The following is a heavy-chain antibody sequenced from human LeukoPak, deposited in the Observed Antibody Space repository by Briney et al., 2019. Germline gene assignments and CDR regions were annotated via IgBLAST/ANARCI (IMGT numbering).Heavy chain of an antibody. V-gene: IGHV3-23*01. CDR3: ARDGWTIWSYYYYGMDV. D-gene: IGHD3-3*01. CDR1: GFTFSNYA. Sequence: TGGSLRLSCAASGFTFSNYAMNWVRQAPGKGLEWVSAISGSGGGTFYADSVKGRFTISRDNSKNTLYLQMNSLRAEDTAVYYCARDGWTIWSYYYYGMDVWGQGTTVTVSS. CDR2: ISGSGGGT. J-gene: IGHJ6*02.